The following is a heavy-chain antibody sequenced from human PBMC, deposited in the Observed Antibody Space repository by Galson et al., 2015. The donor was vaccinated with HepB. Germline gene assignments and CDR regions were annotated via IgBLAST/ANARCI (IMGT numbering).Heavy chain of an antibody. V-gene: IGHV3-30*18. Sequence: SLRLSCAASGFTFSNYGMHWVRQAPGKGLEWVAIISYDGSNKKFADSVKGRFTISRDNSKKTLYLQMNSLRGEDTAVYYCAKVIGIAAAGAHLYYALDVWGQGTTVTVSS. CDR2: ISYDGSNK. D-gene: IGHD6-13*01. CDR1: GFTFSNYG. CDR3: AKVIGIAAAGAHLYYALDV. J-gene: IGHJ6*02.